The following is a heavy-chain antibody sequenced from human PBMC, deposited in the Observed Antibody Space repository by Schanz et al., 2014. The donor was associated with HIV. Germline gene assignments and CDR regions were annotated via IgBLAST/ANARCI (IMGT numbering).Heavy chain of an antibody. J-gene: IGHJ5*02. CDR1: GFTFSTYA. CDR3: AREYYSRNWNWFDP. V-gene: IGHV3-23*01. CDR2: MRGSDDST. Sequence: EVQLLESGGGLVQPGGSLRLSCVASGFTFSTYAMSWVRQAPGKGLEWVSGMRGSDDSTFYADSVRGRFTFSRDDSKNTLILQMNSLRAEDTAVYYCAREYYSRNWNWFDPWGQGTLVTVSS. D-gene: IGHD6-13*01.